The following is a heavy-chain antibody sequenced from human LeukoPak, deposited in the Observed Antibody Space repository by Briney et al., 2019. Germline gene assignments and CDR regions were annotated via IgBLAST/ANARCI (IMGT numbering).Heavy chain of an antibody. D-gene: IGHD6-13*01. CDR3: VKQGTFSSSSSWFLDS. CDR2: IWFDGSNQ. V-gene: IGHV3-33*06. J-gene: IGHJ4*02. CDR1: GFTFSRYG. Sequence: GGSLRLSCAASGFTFSRYGIHWVRQAPGKGLEWVAVIWFDGSNQEYAESVKGRFTISRDNSKNTLHLQMTSLRVEDTAMYYCVKQGTFSSSSSWFLDSWGQGTLVTVSS.